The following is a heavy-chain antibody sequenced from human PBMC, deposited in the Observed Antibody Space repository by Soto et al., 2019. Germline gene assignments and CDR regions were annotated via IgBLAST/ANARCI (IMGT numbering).Heavy chain of an antibody. CDR1: GFTFSSYS. D-gene: IGHD2-2*01. Sequence: PGGSLRLACAASGFTFSSYSMNWVRQAPGKGLEWVSSISSSGSYIYYADSVKGRFTISRDNPKNSLYLQMNSLRAEDTAVYYCASSTESYCSSTSCPGHFHHWGQGTLVTVSS. CDR2: ISSSGSYI. V-gene: IGHV3-21*01. J-gene: IGHJ1*01. CDR3: ASSTESYCSSTSCPGHFHH.